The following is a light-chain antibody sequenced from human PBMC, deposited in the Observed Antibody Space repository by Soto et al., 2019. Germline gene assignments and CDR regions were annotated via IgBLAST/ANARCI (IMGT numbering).Light chain of an antibody. CDR1: QSVSSSY. CDR2: GAS. CDR3: QQYGSSPL. J-gene: IGKJ1*01. V-gene: IGKV3-20*01. Sequence: EIVLTKSPGTLSLSPGERANLSCRARQSVSSSYLAWYQQKPGEAPRLLIYGASSRATGIPDRFSGSGSGTDFTLTISRLEPEDFAVYYCQQYGSSPLFGQGTKVDIK.